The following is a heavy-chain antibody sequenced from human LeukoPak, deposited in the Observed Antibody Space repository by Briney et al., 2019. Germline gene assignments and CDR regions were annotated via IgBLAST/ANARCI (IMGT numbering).Heavy chain of an antibody. CDR2: IYCSGST. J-gene: IGHJ5*02. Sequence: SETLSLTCTVSGGSISSYYWSWLRQPPGKGLEWIGYIYCSGSTNYNPSLKSRVTISVDTSKNQFSLKLSSVTAADTAVYYCARDRCSSTSCHTNWFDPWGQGTLVTVSS. V-gene: IGHV4-59*01. CDR1: GGSISSYY. CDR3: ARDRCSSTSCHTNWFDP. D-gene: IGHD2-2*02.